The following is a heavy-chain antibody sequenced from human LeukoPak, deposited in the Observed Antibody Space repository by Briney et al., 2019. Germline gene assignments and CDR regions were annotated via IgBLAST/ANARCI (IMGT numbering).Heavy chain of an antibody. V-gene: IGHV3-7*01. CDR2: INVDGSEK. CDR1: GITFSSYW. J-gene: IGHJ4*02. D-gene: IGHD6-19*01. CDR3: ARGKYSSGWYDFLEG. Sequence: PGGSLRLSCAASGITFSSYWMTWVRQAPGKGLEWVANINVDGSEKYYVDSVKGRFTISRDNAKNSLYLQMNSLRAEDTAVYYCARGKYSSGWYDFLEGWGQGTLVTVSS.